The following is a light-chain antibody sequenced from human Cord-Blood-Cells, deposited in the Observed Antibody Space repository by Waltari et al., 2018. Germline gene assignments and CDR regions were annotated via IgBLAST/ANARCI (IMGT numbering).Light chain of an antibody. Sequence: EIVMTQSPATLSVSPGERATLSCRASQRVSSNLAGYQQKPGQAPRLLIYGASTRATGIPARFSGSGSGTEVTLTISSLQSEDFAVYYCQQYNNWLYSFGQGTKLEIK. CDR1: QRVSSN. CDR3: QQYNNWLYS. CDR2: GAS. J-gene: IGKJ2*03. V-gene: IGKV3-15*01.